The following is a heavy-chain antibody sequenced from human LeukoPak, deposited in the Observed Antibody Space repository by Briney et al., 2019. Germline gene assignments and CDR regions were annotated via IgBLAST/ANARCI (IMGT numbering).Heavy chain of an antibody. D-gene: IGHD3-22*01. J-gene: IGHJ4*02. CDR2: FDPEDGET. CDR1: GYTLTELS. CDR3: ATKIDYYDSSGYYN. Sequence: GASVKVSCKVSGYTLTELSKHWVRQAPGKGLEWMGGFDPEDGETIYAQKFQGRVTMTEDTSTDTAHMELSSLRSEDTAVYYCATKIDYYDSSGYYNWGQGTLVTVSS. V-gene: IGHV1-24*01.